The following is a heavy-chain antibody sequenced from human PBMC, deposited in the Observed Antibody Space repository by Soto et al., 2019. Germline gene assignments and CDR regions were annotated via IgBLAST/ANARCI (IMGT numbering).Heavy chain of an antibody. CDR3: ARGSWYPYYYYGMDV. CDR1: GGSISSYY. CDR2: IYYSGST. Sequence: PSETLSLTCTVSGGSISSYYWSWIRQPPGKGLEWIGYIYYSGSTNYNPSLKSRVTISVDTSKNQFSLKLSSVTAADTAVYYCARGSWYPYYYYGMDVWGRGTTVTVSS. J-gene: IGHJ6*02. V-gene: IGHV4-59*01. D-gene: IGHD6-13*01.